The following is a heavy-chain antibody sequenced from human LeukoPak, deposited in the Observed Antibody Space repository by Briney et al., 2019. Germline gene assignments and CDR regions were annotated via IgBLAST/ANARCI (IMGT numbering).Heavy chain of an antibody. CDR1: GGSFSNYY. V-gene: IGHV4-59*01. D-gene: IGHD3-10*01. CDR2: IYYSGST. Sequence: PSETLSLTCAVYGGSFSNYYWSWIRQPPGKGLEWIGYIYYSGSTNYNPSLKSRLTISVDTSKNQFSLKLSSVTAADTAVYYCARYYYVSGSYYFDYWGQGTLVTASS. J-gene: IGHJ4*02. CDR3: ARYYYVSGSYYFDY.